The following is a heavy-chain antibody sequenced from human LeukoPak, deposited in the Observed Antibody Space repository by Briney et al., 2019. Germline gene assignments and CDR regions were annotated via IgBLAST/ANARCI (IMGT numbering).Heavy chain of an antibody. CDR1: GFTFSSYS. J-gene: IGHJ3*02. D-gene: IGHD1-20*01. CDR2: ISSSSTYL. CDR3: ARDNWNGAFDI. Sequence: GGSLRLSCAASGFTFSSYSMNWVRQAPGKGLEWVSSISSSSTYLYYADSVKGRFTISRDNAKNSLYLQMNSLRAEDTAVYYCARDNWNGAFDIWGQGTTVTVSS. V-gene: IGHV3-21*01.